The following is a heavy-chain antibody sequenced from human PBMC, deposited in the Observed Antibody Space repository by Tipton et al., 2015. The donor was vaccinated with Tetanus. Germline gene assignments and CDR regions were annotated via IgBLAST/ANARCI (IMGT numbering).Heavy chain of an antibody. Sequence: QVQLVQSGAEVKKPGASVKVSCKASGYTFTSYYMHWVRQAPGQGLEWMGIINPSGGSTSYSQKFQGRVTMTRDTSTSTVYIELSSLRSEDTAVYYCARGEDIAVAGYRGGSDAFDIWGQGTMVTVSS. D-gene: IGHD6-19*01. CDR3: ARGEDIAVAGYRGGSDAFDI. J-gene: IGHJ3*02. CDR2: INPSGGST. V-gene: IGHV1-46*01. CDR1: GYTFTSYY.